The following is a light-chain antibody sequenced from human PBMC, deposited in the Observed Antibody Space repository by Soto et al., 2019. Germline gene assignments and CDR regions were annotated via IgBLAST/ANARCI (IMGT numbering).Light chain of an antibody. V-gene: IGKV4-1*01. CDR2: WAS. Sequence: DIVMTQSPDSLAVSLGERATINCKSSQSVLYSSNNNNYLAWYQQKPGQPPRLLIYWASTRESGVPDRFSGSGSGTDFTLTISSLQAEDVAVYSCQQYYSIPPTFGQGTKLEIK. CDR1: QSVLYSSNNNNY. J-gene: IGKJ2*01. CDR3: QQYYSIPPT.